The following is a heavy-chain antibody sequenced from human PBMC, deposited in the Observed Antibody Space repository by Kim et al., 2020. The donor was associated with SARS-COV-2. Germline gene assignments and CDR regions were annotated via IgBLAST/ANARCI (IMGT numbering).Heavy chain of an antibody. J-gene: IGHJ4*02. V-gene: IGHV5-51*01. Sequence: GESLKISCKGSGYSFTSYWIGWVRQMPGKGLEWMGIIYPGDSDTRYSPSFQGQVTISADKSISTAYLQWRSLKASDTAMYYCARHVQDYDILTGYYPMPDYWGQGTLVTVSS. CDR3: ARHVQDYDILTGYYPMPDY. CDR1: GYSFTSYW. D-gene: IGHD3-9*01. CDR2: IYPGDSDT.